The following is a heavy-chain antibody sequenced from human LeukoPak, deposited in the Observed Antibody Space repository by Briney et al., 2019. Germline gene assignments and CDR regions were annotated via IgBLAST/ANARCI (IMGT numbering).Heavy chain of an antibody. D-gene: IGHD2-8*02. V-gene: IGHV3-23*01. Sequence: GGSLRLSCAASGFTFSTFAMIWVRQPPGKGLEWVSSIFPSGGEIHYADSVRGRFTISRDNSKSTLSLQMNSLRAEDTAIYYCSTYRQVLLPFESWGQGTLVTVSS. CDR1: GFTFSTFA. CDR2: IFPSGGEI. J-gene: IGHJ4*02. CDR3: STYRQVLLPFES.